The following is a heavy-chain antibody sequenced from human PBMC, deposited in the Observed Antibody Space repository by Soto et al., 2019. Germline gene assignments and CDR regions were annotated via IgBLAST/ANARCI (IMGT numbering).Heavy chain of an antibody. J-gene: IGHJ4*02. Sequence: PSETLSLTCAVYGGSFSGYYWSWIRQPPGKGLEWIGEINHSGSTNYNPSLKSRVTISVDTSKNQFSLKLSSVTAADTAVYYCARIYGSGSYQYWGQGTLVTVSS. D-gene: IGHD3-10*01. CDR3: ARIYGSGSYQY. V-gene: IGHV4-34*01. CDR1: GGSFSGYY. CDR2: INHSGST.